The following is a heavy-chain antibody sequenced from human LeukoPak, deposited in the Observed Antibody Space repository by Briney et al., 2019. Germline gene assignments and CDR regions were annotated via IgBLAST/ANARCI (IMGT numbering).Heavy chain of an antibody. Sequence: PGGSLRLSCAASGFTFSNHWMNWVRQAPGKGLEWISYIRSSSSTIYSADCVKGRFAISRDNAKNSLYLQMDSLRAEDTAVYYCATGMWGYCSATSCPLDFWGQGTLVTVSS. CDR2: IRSSSSTI. CDR1: GFTFSNHW. D-gene: IGHD2-2*01. CDR3: ATGMWGYCSATSCPLDF. J-gene: IGHJ4*02. V-gene: IGHV3-48*01.